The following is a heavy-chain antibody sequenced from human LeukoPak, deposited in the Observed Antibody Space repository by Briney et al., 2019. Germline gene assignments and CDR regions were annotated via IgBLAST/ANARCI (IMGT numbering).Heavy chain of an antibody. Sequence: ASVKVSCKASGYTFTDYYMHWVRQAPGEGLEWMGWIVPDSGGTNYAQKFQGRVTMTRDTSIGTAYMELSRLTSDDTAIYYCTTPFKRYGYWGQGTLVTVSS. J-gene: IGHJ4*02. CDR2: IVPDSGGT. D-gene: IGHD5-18*01. CDR1: GYTFTDYY. V-gene: IGHV1-2*02. CDR3: TTPFKRYGY.